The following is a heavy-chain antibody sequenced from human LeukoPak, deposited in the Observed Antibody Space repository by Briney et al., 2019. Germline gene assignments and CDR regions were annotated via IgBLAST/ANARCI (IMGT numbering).Heavy chain of an antibody. D-gene: IGHD4-17*01. CDR1: GGSINPYY. CDR2: ISYTGST. J-gene: IGHJ4*01. CDR3: ARIHDFGDYAFDK. Sequence: PSETLSLTCTVSGGSINPYYWSWIRQPPGKGLEFIGYISYTGSTISNPSLKSRLTISVDTSKNQFSLKLRSVTAPDTAVDYCARIHDFGDYAFDKWGQGTLVTVSS. V-gene: IGHV4-59*08.